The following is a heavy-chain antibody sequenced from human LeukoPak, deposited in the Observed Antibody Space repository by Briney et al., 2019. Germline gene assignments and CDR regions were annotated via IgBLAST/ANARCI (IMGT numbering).Heavy chain of an antibody. V-gene: IGHV5-10-1*01. CDR2: IDPSDSYT. CDR3: ARHMGGIVVVPAAKNWFDP. CDR1: GYSFTSYW. J-gene: IGHJ5*02. D-gene: IGHD2-2*01. Sequence: GESLKISCKGSGYSFTSYWISWVRQMPGKGLEWMGRIDPSDSYTNYSPSFQGHVTISADKSISTAYLQWSSLKASDTAMYYCARHMGGIVVVPAAKNWFDPWGQGTLVTVSS.